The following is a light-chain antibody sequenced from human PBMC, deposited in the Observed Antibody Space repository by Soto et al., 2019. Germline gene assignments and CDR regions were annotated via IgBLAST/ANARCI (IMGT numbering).Light chain of an antibody. CDR1: SSDVGAYDF. J-gene: IGLJ3*02. CDR3: FSFAGRPTYEV. CDR2: DVI. V-gene: IGLV2-11*01. Sequence: QSVLTQPRSVSGSLGQSVTISCTGTSSDVGAYDFVSWYQQNPGKAPRLIIFDVIKRPSGVPDRFSGSKSGNTASLTISGLQSEDEADYHCFSFAGRPTYEVFGRGTKVTVL.